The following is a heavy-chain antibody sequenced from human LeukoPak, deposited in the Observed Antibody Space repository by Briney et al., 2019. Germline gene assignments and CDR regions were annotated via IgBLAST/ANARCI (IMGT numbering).Heavy chain of an antibody. CDR1: GFTFSNYA. CDR3: AKTRWTDDTCYYRVWYFDY. CDR2: ISGSGGST. Sequence: GGSLRLSCAASGFTFSNYAMTWARQAPGKGLEWVSGISGSGGSTYYADSVKGRFIISRDNSKNTLYLHMNSLTAEDTAIYYFAKTRWTDDTCYYRVWYFDYWGQGTLVTVSS. V-gene: IGHV3-23*01. D-gene: IGHD3/OR15-3a*01. J-gene: IGHJ4*02.